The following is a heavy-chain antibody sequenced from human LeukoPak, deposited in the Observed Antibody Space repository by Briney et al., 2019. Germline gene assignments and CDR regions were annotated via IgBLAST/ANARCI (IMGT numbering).Heavy chain of an antibody. V-gene: IGHV4-61*01. Sequence: LETLSLTCTVSGGSVSSGSYYWSWIRQPPGKGLEWIGYIFYSGSTNYNPSLKSRDTISVDTSKNQFSLKLSSVTAADTAVYYCARGPPDGDYFDYWGQGTLVTVSS. D-gene: IGHD4-17*01. CDR1: GGSVSSGSYY. CDR3: ARGPPDGDYFDY. CDR2: IFYSGST. J-gene: IGHJ4*02.